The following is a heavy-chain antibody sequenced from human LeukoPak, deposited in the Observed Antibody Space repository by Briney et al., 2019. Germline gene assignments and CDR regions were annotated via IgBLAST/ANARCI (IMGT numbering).Heavy chain of an antibody. Sequence: GASVKVSCKASGGTFSSYAISWVRQAPGQGLEWMGGIIPIFGTANYAQKFQGRVTITADESTSTAYMELSSLRSEDTAVYYCARQYCSSTSCPPYYFDYWGQGTLVTVSS. J-gene: IGHJ4*02. CDR3: ARQYCSSTSCPPYYFDY. D-gene: IGHD2-2*01. CDR1: GGTFSSYA. CDR2: IIPIFGTA. V-gene: IGHV1-69*13.